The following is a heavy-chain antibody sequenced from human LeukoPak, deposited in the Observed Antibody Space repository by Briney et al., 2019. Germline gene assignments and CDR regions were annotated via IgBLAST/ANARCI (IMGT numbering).Heavy chain of an antibody. CDR1: GFTFSSYA. Sequence: GGSLRLSCAASGFTFSSYAMNWVRQAPGKGMEWVSSINSSGSYIYYADSVKGRFTISRDSAKTSLYLQMNSLRAEDTAVYYCASDTSGPHYWGQGTLVTVSS. CDR2: INSSGSYI. V-gene: IGHV3-21*01. J-gene: IGHJ4*02. CDR3: ASDTSGPHY.